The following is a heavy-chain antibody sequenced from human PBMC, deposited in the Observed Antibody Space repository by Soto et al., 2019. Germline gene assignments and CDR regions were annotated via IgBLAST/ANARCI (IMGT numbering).Heavy chain of an antibody. J-gene: IGHJ4*02. CDR2: IYYSGST. Sequence: PSETLSLTCTVSGGSIDSSSYHWAWIRQPPVKGLEWIGSIYYSGSTYYNPSLKSRVTISVDTSKNQFSLKLSSVTAADTAVYYCARFRIAPRYYFDYWGQGTLVTVSS. D-gene: IGHD2-21*01. CDR1: GGSIDSSSYH. V-gene: IGHV4-39*01. CDR3: ARFRIAPRYYFDY.